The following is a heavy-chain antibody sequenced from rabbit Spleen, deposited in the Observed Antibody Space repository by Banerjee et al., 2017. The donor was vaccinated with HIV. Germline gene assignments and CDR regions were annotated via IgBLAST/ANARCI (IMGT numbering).Heavy chain of an antibody. CDR2: MNTRSGED. D-gene: IGHD6-1*01. V-gene: IGHV1S45*01. Sequence: QEQLEESGGGLVKPEGSLTLTCKASGFSFSDRDVMCWVRQAPGKGLKWIACMNTRSGEDVYATWAKGRFTISKTSSTTVTLQMTSLTVADTATYFCARDTASSFSSYGMDLWGQGTLVTVS. CDR3: ARDTASSFSSYGMDL. CDR1: GFSFSDRDV. J-gene: IGHJ6*01.